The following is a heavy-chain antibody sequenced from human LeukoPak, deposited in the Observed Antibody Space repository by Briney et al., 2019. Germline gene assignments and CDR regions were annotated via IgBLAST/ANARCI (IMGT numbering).Heavy chain of an antibody. V-gene: IGHV4-34*01. J-gene: IGHJ3*02. CDR1: GGSFSGYY. D-gene: IGHD3-22*01. Sequence: SETLSLTCAVYGGSFSGYYWSWIRQPPGKGLEWIGEINHSGSTNYNPSLKSRVTISVDTSKNQFSLKLSSVTAADTAVYYCARTFGLPRSYIVVVITSGAFDIWGQGTTVTVSS. CDR2: INHSGST. CDR3: ARTFGLPRSYIVVVITSGAFDI.